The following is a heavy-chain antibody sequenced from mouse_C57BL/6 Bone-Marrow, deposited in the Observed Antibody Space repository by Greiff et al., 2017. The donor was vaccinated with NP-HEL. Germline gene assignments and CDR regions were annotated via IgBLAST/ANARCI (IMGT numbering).Heavy chain of an antibody. D-gene: IGHD1-1*01. CDR3: ARQITTVVAYYFDY. Sequence: EVNVVESGGDLVKPGGSLKLSCAASGFTFSSYGMSWVRQTPDKRLEWVATISSGGSYTYYPDSVQGRFPISRDNAKNTLYLQMSSLKSEDTAMYYCARQITTVVAYYFDYWGQGTTLTVSS. V-gene: IGHV5-6*01. CDR1: GFTFSSYG. J-gene: IGHJ2*01. CDR2: ISSGGSYT.